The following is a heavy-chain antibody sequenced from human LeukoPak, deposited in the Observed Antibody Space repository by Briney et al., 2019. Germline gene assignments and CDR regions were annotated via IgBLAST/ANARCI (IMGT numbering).Heavy chain of an antibody. CDR3: ARVGSRDNFHFDY. V-gene: IGHV4-31*03. J-gene: IGHJ4*02. CDR1: GASISSGIYY. D-gene: IGHD2-15*01. Sequence: SETLSLTCTVSGASISSGIYYWSWIRQHPGKGLEWIGYIYYTGTTDYNPSLKSRVTISRDTSKNQFSLSLSSVTAADRAVFYCARVGSRDNFHFDYWGQGTLVTVSS. CDR2: IYYTGTT.